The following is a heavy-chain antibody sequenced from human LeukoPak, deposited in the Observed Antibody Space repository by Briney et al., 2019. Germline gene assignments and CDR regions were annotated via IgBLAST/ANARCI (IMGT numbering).Heavy chain of an antibody. CDR3: ARGYSIDY. V-gene: IGHV4-59*01. D-gene: IGHD1-26*01. CDR2: IHYSGST. CDR1: GGSISSNY. J-gene: IGHJ4*02. Sequence: SETLSLTCTVSGGSISSNYWSWIRQPPGKGLEWIGYIHYSGSTNYNPSLKSRVSISVDTSKNQFSLKLSSVTATDTAVYYCARGYSIDYWGQGTLVTVSS.